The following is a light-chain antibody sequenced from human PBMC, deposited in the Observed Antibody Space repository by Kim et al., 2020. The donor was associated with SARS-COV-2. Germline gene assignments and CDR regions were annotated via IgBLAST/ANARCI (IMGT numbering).Light chain of an antibody. CDR3: CSYAGSYTFYVV. CDR1: SRDVGGYNS. CDR2: DVS. V-gene: IGLV2-11*01. Sequence: SVTISCTGTSRDVGGYNSVSWYQQHPGKAPKLMIYDVSKRPSGVPDRFSGSKSGNTASLTISGLQAEDEADYYCCSYAGSYTFYVVFGGGTQLTVL. J-gene: IGLJ2*01.